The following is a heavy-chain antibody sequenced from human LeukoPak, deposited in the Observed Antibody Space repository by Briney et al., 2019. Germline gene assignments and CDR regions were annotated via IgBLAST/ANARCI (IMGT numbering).Heavy chain of an antibody. V-gene: IGHV3-21*03. Sequence: PGGSLRLSCAASGFTFSSYSMNWVRQAPGKGLDWVSSISSSSSYIYYADSVKGRFTISRDNAKNSLYLQMNSLRAEDTAVYYCARDDYGDYPFDYWGQGTLVTVSS. CDR2: ISSSSSYI. CDR3: ARDDYGDYPFDY. D-gene: IGHD4-17*01. CDR1: GFTFSSYS. J-gene: IGHJ4*02.